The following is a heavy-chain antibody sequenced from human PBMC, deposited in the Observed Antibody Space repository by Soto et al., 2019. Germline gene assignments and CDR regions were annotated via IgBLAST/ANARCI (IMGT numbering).Heavy chain of an antibody. V-gene: IGHV3-23*01. D-gene: IGHD3-3*01. Sequence: GESLKISCATSGFSFSNYAMSWVRQAPGKGLEWVSLISGSASATHCADSVKGRFTISRDNSKRTVYLQLNSLRAEDTAVYYCAKGMENTVFGVDTLFDFWGRGTLVTVSS. CDR1: GFSFSNYA. CDR2: ISGSASAT. J-gene: IGHJ4*02. CDR3: AKGMENTVFGVDTLFDF.